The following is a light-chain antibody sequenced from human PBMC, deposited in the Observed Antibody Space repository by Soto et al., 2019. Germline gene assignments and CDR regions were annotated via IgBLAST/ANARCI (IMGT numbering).Light chain of an antibody. CDR3: SSYTSSSTRV. CDR1: SSDVGGYNY. Sequence: QSALTQPASVSGSPGQSITISCTGTSSDVGGYNYVSWYQQHPGKAPKLMIYDVSNRPSGVSNRFSGSKSGNTASLTISGLQAEHEADYYCSSYTSSSTRVFGGGTTVTVL. CDR2: DVS. V-gene: IGLV2-14*01. J-gene: IGLJ2*01.